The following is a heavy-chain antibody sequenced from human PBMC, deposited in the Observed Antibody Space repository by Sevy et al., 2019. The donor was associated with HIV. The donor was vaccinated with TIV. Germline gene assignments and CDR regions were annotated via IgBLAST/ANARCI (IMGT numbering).Heavy chain of an antibody. CDR2: IRSKAGGGTT. J-gene: IGHJ4*01. CDR3: TTDHRRDGIVVVPFEY. D-gene: IGHD2-15*01. Sequence: GGSLRLSCAASGFSFSNAWMSWVRQSPGKGLEWVGRIRSKAGGGTTDYATIVKGKFTISRDVSRDILYLQLNSLETEDTAVYYCTTDHRRDGIVVVPFEYSGHGTLVTASS. CDR1: GFSFSNAW. V-gene: IGHV3-15*01.